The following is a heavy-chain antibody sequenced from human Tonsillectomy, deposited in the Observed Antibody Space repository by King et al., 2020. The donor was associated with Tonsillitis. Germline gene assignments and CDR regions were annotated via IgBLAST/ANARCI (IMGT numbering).Heavy chain of an antibody. D-gene: IGHD3-22*01. CDR1: CGSITRGSYY. CDR3: ARQAYYDETTGY. J-gene: IGHJ4*03. Sequence: QLQESGPGLVKPSETLSLTCTVSCGSITRGSYYWAWIRQPPGKGLEWIGSIYYSGTTYYNSSLKSRVTISVDTSKKQFSLTLRSVTAADTAIYFCARQAYYDETTGY. V-gene: IGHV4-39*01. CDR2: IYYSGTT.